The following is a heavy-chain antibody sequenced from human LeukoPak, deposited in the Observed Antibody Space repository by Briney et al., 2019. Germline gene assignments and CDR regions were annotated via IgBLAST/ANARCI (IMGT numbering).Heavy chain of an antibody. CDR3: ATLGDFVAFTS. Sequence: VASVKVSCKASGYTFTSYGISWVRQAPGQGHEWMGLISAYNGNTNYAQKLQGRVTMTTHTSTRTAYMELRSLRSDDTAVYYCATLGDFVAFTSWGQGSLVTVSS. D-gene: IGHD1-26*01. J-gene: IGHJ5*02. CDR1: GYTFTSYG. V-gene: IGHV1-18*01. CDR2: ISAYNGNT.